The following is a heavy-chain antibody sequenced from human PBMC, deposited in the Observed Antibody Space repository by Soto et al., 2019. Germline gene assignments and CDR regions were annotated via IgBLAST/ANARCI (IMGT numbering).Heavy chain of an antibody. D-gene: IGHD2-15*01. J-gene: IGHJ6*03. CDR2: IYYSGST. Sequence: QVQLQESGPGLVKPSQTLSLTCTVSGGSISSGGYYWSWIRQHPGKGLEWIGYIYYSGSTYYNPSPKSRVTISVDTSKNQFSLKLSSVTAADTAVYYCASVKDVESDYYYYMDVWGKGTTVTVSS. V-gene: IGHV4-31*03. CDR1: GGSISSGGYY. CDR3: ASVKDVESDYYYYMDV.